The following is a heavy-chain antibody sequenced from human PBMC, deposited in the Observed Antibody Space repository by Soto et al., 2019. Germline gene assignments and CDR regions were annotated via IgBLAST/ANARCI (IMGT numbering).Heavy chain of an antibody. CDR1: GGSISSYY. V-gene: IGHV4-4*07. J-gene: IGHJ5*02. CDR2: IYTSGST. CDR3: AREIGPDYYVSSGYYSIWFDP. Sequence: QVQLQESGPGLVKPSETLSLTCTVSGGSISSYYWSWIRQPAGKGLEWFGRIYTSGSTNYNPSLKSRVTMSVDTSKNQFSLKLSSVTAADTAVYYCAREIGPDYYVSSGYYSIWFDPWGQGTLVTVSS. D-gene: IGHD3-22*01.